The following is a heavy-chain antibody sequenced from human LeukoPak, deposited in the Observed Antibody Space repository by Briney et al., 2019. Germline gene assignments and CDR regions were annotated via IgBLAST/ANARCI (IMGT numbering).Heavy chain of an antibody. CDR2: IYYSGST. CDR3: ARVLPHRHLRYGYYGRRGYAFDI. CDR1: GGSISSGGYY. V-gene: IGHV4-31*03. Sequence: SETLSLTCTVSGGSISSGGYYWSWIRQHPGKGLEWIGYIYYSGSTYYNPSLKSRVIISVDTSKNQFSLKPSSVTAADTAVYYCARVLPHRHLRYGYYGRRGYAFDIWGQGTMVTVSS. J-gene: IGHJ3*02. D-gene: IGHD4-17*01.